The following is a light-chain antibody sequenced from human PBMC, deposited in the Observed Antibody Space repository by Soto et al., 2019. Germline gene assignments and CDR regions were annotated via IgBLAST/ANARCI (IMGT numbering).Light chain of an antibody. CDR3: QQYDNLPPGLT. J-gene: IGKJ4*01. V-gene: IGKV1-33*01. CDR2: DAS. CDR1: QDISNY. Sequence: DIQMTQSPSSLSASVGDRVTITCQASQDISNYLNWYQQKPGEAPKLLIYDASNLETGVPSRFSGSGSGTDFTFTISSLQPEDIATYYCQQYDNLPPGLTFGGGTKVDIK.